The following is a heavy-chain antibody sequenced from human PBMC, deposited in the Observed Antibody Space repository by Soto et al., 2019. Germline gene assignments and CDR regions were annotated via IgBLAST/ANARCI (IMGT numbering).Heavy chain of an antibody. D-gene: IGHD2-2*01. CDR3: AKWTDTVVEAALAGGAFDI. CDR2: ISASGATT. J-gene: IGHJ3*02. Sequence: EVQLLESGGNLVQPGGSLRRSCAASGFSFSTYALTWVRQVPGKGLEWVSGISASGATTYYADSVKGRFTISRDNSKNTVFLHMTSLRAEDTALYYCAKWTDTVVEAALAGGAFDIWGQGTTVTVSS. CDR1: GFSFSTYA. V-gene: IGHV3-23*01.